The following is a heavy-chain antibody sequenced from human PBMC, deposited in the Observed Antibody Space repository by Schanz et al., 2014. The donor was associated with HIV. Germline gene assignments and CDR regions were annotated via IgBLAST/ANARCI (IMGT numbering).Heavy chain of an antibody. V-gene: IGHV3-30*03. CDR3: AREPPPYKCSPLDF. CDR2: ISHNENER. J-gene: IGHJ4*02. Sequence: QAQLVESGGGVVQPGRSLRLSCEASGFTLSSYGMHWVRQAPGKGLEWVAVISHNENERFYINSVKGRFTISRDISRNTLYLQMDSLGIEDTAVYYCAREPPPYKCSPLDFWGQGILVTVSS. CDR1: GFTLSSYG. D-gene: IGHD3-10*02.